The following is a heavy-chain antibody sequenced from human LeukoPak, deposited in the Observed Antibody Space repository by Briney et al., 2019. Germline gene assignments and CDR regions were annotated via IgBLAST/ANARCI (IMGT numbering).Heavy chain of an antibody. V-gene: IGHV4-39*01. CDR1: GGSITSSIDY. CDR3: ARVGDTSGYFYYFDY. J-gene: IGHJ4*02. Sequence: PSETLSLTCTVSGGSITSSIDYWGWVRQPPGKGLEWIATIYYSTSTQYNPSLKSRVTMSVDTSKNQFSLKLSSMTAADTALYYCARVGDTSGYFYYFDYWGQGTLVTVSS. CDR2: IYYSTST. D-gene: IGHD3-22*01.